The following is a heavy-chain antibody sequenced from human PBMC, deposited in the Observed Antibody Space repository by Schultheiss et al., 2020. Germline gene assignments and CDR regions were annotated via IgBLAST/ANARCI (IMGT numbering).Heavy chain of an antibody. D-gene: IGHD3-22*01. CDR3: AKSGDSGGYYYSDY. CDR2: ISWNSGSI. CDR1: GFTFSSYG. Sequence: SLRLSCAASGFTFSSYGMHWVRQAPGKGLEWVSTISWNSGSIAYADSVKGRFTISRDNAKNSLYLQMNSLRSDDTALYYCAKSGDSGGYYYSDYWGQGTLVTVSS. V-gene: IGHV3-9*01. J-gene: IGHJ4*02.